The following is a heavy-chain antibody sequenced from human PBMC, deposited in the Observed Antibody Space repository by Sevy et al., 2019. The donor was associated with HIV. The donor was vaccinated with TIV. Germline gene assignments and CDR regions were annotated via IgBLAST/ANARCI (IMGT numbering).Heavy chain of an antibody. CDR3: RGVGTTTNFDY. D-gene: IGHD1-26*01. J-gene: IGHJ4*02. CDR1: GFIFNSYG. CDR2: ISGSRGSI. Sequence: GESLKISCAASGFIFNSYGMSWVRQAPWKGMEWVAGISGSRGSIYYADSVKGRFTISRDNFKNTLYLQMNSLRAEDTAVYYCRGVGTTTNFDYWGQGTLVTVSS. V-gene: IGHV3-23*01.